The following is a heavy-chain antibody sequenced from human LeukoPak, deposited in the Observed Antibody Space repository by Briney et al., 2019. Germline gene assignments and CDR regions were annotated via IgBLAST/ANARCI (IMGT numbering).Heavy chain of an antibody. CDR1: GFTFSSYA. CDR3: ARAYDSSGYYYAVYYYYYGMDV. Sequence: PGGSLRLSCAASGFTFSSYAMHWVRQAPGKGLEYVSAISSNGGSTYYANSVKGRFTISRDNPKNTLYLQMGSLRAEDMAVYYCARAYDSSGYYYAVYYYYYGMDVWGQGTTVTVSS. V-gene: IGHV3-64*01. D-gene: IGHD3-22*01. J-gene: IGHJ6*02. CDR2: ISSNGGST.